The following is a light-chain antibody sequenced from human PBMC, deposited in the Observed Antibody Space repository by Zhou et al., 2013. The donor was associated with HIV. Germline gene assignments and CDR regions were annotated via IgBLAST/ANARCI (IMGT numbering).Light chain of an antibody. V-gene: IGKV1-17*03. CDR3: QQCNNSPYT. Sequence: DIQMTQSPFVMSASVGDRVTITCRASQGISTHLAWFQQKPGEVPERLIYSAFSLQSGVPSRFSGSGSGTEFTLTISSLQPDDFATYYCQQCNNSPYTFGQGYQAGDQT. J-gene: IGKJ2*01. CDR2: SAF. CDR1: QGISTH.